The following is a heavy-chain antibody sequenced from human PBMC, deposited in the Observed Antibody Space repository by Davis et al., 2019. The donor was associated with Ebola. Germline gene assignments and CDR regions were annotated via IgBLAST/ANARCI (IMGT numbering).Heavy chain of an antibody. Sequence: ASVKVSCKVSGYTLTELSMHWVRQAPGKGLEWMGGFDPEDGETIYAQKFQGRVTMTEDTSTDTAYMELSSLRSEDTAVYYCATSEGITQGVIITGGSHYYYGMDVWGQGTTVTVSS. D-gene: IGHD3-10*01. J-gene: IGHJ6*02. CDR3: ATSEGITQGVIITGGSHYYYGMDV. CDR1: GYTLTELS. V-gene: IGHV1-24*01. CDR2: FDPEDGET.